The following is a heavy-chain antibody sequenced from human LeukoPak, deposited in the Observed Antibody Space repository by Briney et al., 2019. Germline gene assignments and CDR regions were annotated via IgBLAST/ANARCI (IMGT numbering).Heavy chain of an antibody. J-gene: IGHJ4*02. CDR3: AKHYMGSSYNRGLDY. CDR1: GGSFSAYY. Sequence: SETLSLTCAVYGGSFSAYYWSWIRQPPGKGLEWIGSIFHTATTYYNPSLRSRVTISVDTSKNQFSLKLSSVTAADTAIYYCAKHYMGSSYNRGLDYWGQGTLVTVSS. CDR2: IFHTATT. V-gene: IGHV4-34*12. D-gene: IGHD3-10*01.